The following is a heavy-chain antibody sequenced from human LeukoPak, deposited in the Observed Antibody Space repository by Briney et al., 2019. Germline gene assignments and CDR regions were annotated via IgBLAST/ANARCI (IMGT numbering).Heavy chain of an antibody. D-gene: IGHD2-2*01. CDR1: GYTFTGYY. V-gene: IGHV1-2*02. CDR2: INPNSGGT. J-gene: IGHJ5*02. CDR3: ARANVVVPAAQEPDNWFDP. Sequence: GASVKVSCKASGYTFTGYYMHWVRQAPGQGLEWMGWINPNSGGTNYAQKFQGRVTMTRDTSISTAYMELNRLRSDDTAVYYCARANVVVPAAQEPDNWFDPWGQGTLVTVSS.